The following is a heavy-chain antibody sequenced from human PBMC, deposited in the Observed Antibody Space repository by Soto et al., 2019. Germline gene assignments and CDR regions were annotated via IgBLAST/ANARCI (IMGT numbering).Heavy chain of an antibody. CDR3: AGDPIAVAGTQGWFDP. D-gene: IGHD6-19*01. Sequence: ASVKVSCKASGYTFTSYGISWVRQAPGQGLEWMGWISAYNGNTNYAQKLQGRVTMTTDTSASTAYMELRSLRSDDTAVYYCAGDPIAVAGTQGWFDPWGQGTLVTVSS. CDR1: GYTFTSYG. V-gene: IGHV1-18*04. J-gene: IGHJ5*02. CDR2: ISAYNGNT.